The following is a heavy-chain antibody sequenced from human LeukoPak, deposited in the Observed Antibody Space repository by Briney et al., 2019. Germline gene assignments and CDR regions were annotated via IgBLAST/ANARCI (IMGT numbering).Heavy chain of an antibody. D-gene: IGHD2-21*02. CDR2: IDPSDSYT. CDR3: ARRALPPAYCGGDCFDAFDI. Sequence: GESLKISCQGSGSRFTSYWISWVRQLPGKGLEWMGRIDPSDSYTNYSPSFQGHVTISADKSISTAYLQWSSLKASDTAMYYCARRALPPAYCGGDCFDAFDIWGQGTMVTVSS. J-gene: IGHJ3*02. CDR1: GSRFTSYW. V-gene: IGHV5-10-1*01.